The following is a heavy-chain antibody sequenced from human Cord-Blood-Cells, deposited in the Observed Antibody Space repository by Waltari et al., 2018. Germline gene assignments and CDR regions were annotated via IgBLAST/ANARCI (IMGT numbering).Heavy chain of an antibody. D-gene: IGHD2-2*01. Sequence: QVQLVQSGAEVKKPGSSVKVSCKASGGTFSSYAISWVRQAPGQGLEWMGRIIPIRGIANDAQKFQGRVTITADKSTSTAYMELSSLRSEDTAVYYCASERVVVPAASNWFDPWGQGTLVTVSS. V-gene: IGHV1-69*09. CDR2: IIPIRGIA. CDR3: ASERVVVPAASNWFDP. CDR1: GGTFSSYA. J-gene: IGHJ5*02.